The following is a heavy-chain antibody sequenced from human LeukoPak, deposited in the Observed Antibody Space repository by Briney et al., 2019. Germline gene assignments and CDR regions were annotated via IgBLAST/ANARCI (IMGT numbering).Heavy chain of an antibody. CDR2: INPNSGGT. D-gene: IGHD4-17*01. CDR1: GYTFTGYY. V-gene: IGHV1-2*02. J-gene: IGHJ3*02. Sequence: GASVKVSCKASGYTFTGYYMHWVRQAPGQGLEWMGWINPNSGGTNYAQKFQGRVTMTRDTSTSTVYMELSSLRSEDTAVYYCARENGDYSTALGAFDIWGQGTMVTVSS. CDR3: ARENGDYSTALGAFDI.